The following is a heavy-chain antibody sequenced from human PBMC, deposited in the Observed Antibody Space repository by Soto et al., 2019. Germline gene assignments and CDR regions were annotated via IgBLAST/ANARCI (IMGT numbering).Heavy chain of an antibody. CDR3: TRDLNHDCGP. CDR1: GFSLSDYC. CDR2: MNPDGSEQ. J-gene: IGHJ5*02. Sequence: EVHLVESGGGLVQPGGSLRLSCAASGFSLSDYCMTWVRQTPGKGLEGVANMNPDGSEQYYLDSVKGRFTISRDNAKNSLYLQMNSLRGEDTAVYYCTRDLNHDCGPWGQGTQVIVSS. V-gene: IGHV3-7*04. D-gene: IGHD2-21*01.